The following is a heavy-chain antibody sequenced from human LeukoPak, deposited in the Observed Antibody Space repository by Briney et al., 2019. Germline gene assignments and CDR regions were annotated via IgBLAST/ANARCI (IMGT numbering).Heavy chain of an antibody. D-gene: IGHD3-10*01. V-gene: IGHV3-30*03. J-gene: IGHJ5*02. CDR3: AREVKEAGGFDP. Sequence: GGSLRLSCAASGFTFSSYGMHWVRQAPGKGLEWVAVISYDGSNKYYADSVKGRFTISRDNAKDSLYLQMNSLRAEDTAVYYCAREVKEAGGFDPWGQGTLVTVSS. CDR2: ISYDGSNK. CDR1: GFTFSSYG.